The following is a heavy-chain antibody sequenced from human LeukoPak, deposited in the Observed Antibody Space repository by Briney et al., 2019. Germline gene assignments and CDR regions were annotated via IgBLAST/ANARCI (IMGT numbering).Heavy chain of an antibody. J-gene: IGHJ4*02. CDR1: GFTFSSYA. CDR3: AKGGGYSYGRGDLDY. D-gene: IGHD5-18*01. V-gene: IGHV3-23*01. Sequence: GGSLRLSCAASGFTFSSYAMSWVRQAPGKGLEWVSPICGSGGSTYYADSVKGRFTISRDNSKNTLYLQMNSLRAEDTAVYYSAKGGGYSYGRGDLDYWGQGTLVTVSS. CDR2: ICGSGGST.